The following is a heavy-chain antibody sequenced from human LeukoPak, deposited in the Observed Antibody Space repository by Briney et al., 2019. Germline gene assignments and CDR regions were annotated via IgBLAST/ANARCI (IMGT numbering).Heavy chain of an antibody. J-gene: IGHJ6*02. CDR2: IYPGDSDT. V-gene: IGHV5-51*01. Sequence: GESLKISCKGSGYSFTSYWIGWVRQMPGKGVEWMGIIYPGDSDTRYSPFFQGQVTISADKSISTAYLQWSSLKASDTAMYYCATPYGTGSYYYGMDVWGQGTTVTVSS. D-gene: IGHD3/OR15-3a*01. CDR1: GYSFTSYW. CDR3: ATPYGTGSYYYGMDV.